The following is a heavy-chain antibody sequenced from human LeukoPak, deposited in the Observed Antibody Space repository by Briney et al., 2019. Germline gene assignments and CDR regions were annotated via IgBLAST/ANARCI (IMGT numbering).Heavy chain of an antibody. V-gene: IGHV4-30-2*01. J-gene: IGHJ4*02. CDR3: ARLSGSSSSGVLDY. CDR2: IYHSGST. CDR1: GGSISSGGYS. Sequence: PSQTLSLTCAVSGGSISSGGYSWSWIRQPPGKGLEWIGYIYHSGSTYYNPSLKSRVTISVDRSKNQFSLKLSSVTAADTAVYYCARLSGSSSSGVLDYWGQGTLVTVSS. D-gene: IGHD6-6*01.